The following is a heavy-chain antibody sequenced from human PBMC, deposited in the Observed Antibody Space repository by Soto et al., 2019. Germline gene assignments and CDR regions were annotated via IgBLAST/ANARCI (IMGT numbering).Heavy chain of an antibody. Sequence: KPAGSLRLSCAASGLTFSSYSMNWVRQAPGKGLEWVSSISSSSSYIYYADSVKGRFTISRDNAKNSLYLQMNSLRAEDTAVYYCARDRIAARPPYYYGMDVWGQGTTVTVSS. CDR1: GLTFSSYS. V-gene: IGHV3-21*01. J-gene: IGHJ6*02. D-gene: IGHD6-6*01. CDR3: ARDRIAARPPYYYGMDV. CDR2: ISSSSSYI.